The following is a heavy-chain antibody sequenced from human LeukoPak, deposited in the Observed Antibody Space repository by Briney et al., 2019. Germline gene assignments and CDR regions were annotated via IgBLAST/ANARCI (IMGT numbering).Heavy chain of an antibody. CDR3: ARPKHYYDSSGYDAFDI. J-gene: IGHJ3*02. CDR2: IYPGDSDT. V-gene: IGHV5-51*01. Sequence: GESLKISCKGSGYSFTSYWIGWVRQMPGKGLEWMGIIYPGDSDTRYSPSFQGQVTISADKSISTAYLQWSSLKASDTAMYYCARPKHYYDSSGYDAFDIWGQGKMVTVSS. CDR1: GYSFTSYW. D-gene: IGHD3-22*01.